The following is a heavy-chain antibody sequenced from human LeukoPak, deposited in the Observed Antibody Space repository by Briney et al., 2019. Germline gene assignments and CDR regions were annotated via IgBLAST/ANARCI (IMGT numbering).Heavy chain of an antibody. V-gene: IGHV3-9*01. J-gene: IGHJ4*02. CDR2: ISWNSGSI. Sequence: GGSLRLSCAASGFTFDDYAMHWVRQAPGKGLEWVSGISWNSGSIGYADSVKGRFTISRDNAKNSLYLQMNSLRAEDTAVYYCAKRFMITFGGVIAPFDYWGQGTLVTVSS. CDR1: GFTFDDYA. D-gene: IGHD3-16*02. CDR3: AKRFMITFGGVIAPFDY.